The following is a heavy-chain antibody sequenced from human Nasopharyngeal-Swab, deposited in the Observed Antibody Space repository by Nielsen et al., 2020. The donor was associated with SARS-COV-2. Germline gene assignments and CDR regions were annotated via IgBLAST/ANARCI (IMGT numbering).Heavy chain of an antibody. Sequence: GESLKISCAASGFTFSMYWMSWVRQAPGMGLEWLANIKQDGSEKYYVDSVKGRFTISRDNAKNTLYLQMNSLRAEDTAVYYCANSWYDYYYGMDVWGQGTTVTVSS. V-gene: IGHV3-7*03. CDR1: GFTFSMYW. J-gene: IGHJ6*02. CDR2: IKQDGSEK. CDR3: ANSWYDYYYGMDV. D-gene: IGHD6-13*01.